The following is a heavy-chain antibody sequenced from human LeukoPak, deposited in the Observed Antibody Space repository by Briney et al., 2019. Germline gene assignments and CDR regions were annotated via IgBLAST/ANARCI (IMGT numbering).Heavy chain of an antibody. CDR1: GYTFTSYG. V-gene: IGHV1-18*01. Sequence: GASVKVSCKASGYTFTSYGISWVRQAPGQGLEWMGWISAYNGNTNYAQKLQGRVTMTTDTSTSTAYMELRSLRSDDTAVYYCARVPLYCSSTSCYISDYWGQGTLVTVSS. CDR2: ISAYNGNT. CDR3: ARVPLYCSSTSCYISDY. D-gene: IGHD2-2*02. J-gene: IGHJ4*02.